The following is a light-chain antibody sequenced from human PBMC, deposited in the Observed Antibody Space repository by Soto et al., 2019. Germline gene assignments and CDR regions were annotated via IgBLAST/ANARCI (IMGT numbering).Light chain of an antibody. CDR2: GAS. CDR1: QSVSSSC. V-gene: IGKV3-20*01. J-gene: IGKJ3*01. CDR3: QQYGSSHEFT. Sequence: EIVLTQSPGTLSLSPGERATLSCRASQSVSSSCLAWYQQKPGQAPRLLIYGASSRATGIPDRFSGSGSGTDFTLTISRLEPEDFAVYYCQQYGSSHEFTFGPGTKVDIK.